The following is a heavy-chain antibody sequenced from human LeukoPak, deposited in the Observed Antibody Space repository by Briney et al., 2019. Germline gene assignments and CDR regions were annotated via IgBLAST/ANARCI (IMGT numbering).Heavy chain of an antibody. CDR3: ARDRYCSGGSCYDAFDI. D-gene: IGHD2-15*01. Sequence: VASVKVSCKASGGTFSSYAISWVRQGPGQGLEWMGGIITIFGTANYAQKFQGRVTITADESTSTAYMELSSLRSEDTAVYYCARDRYCSGGSCYDAFDIWGQGTMVTVSS. CDR2: IITIFGTA. CDR1: GGTFSSYA. J-gene: IGHJ3*02. V-gene: IGHV1-69*01.